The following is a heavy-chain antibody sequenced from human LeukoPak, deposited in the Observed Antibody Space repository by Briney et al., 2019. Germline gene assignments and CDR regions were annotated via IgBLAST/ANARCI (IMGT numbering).Heavy chain of an antibody. D-gene: IGHD3-16*01. CDR3: ARDRGSGFVDY. Sequence: PSETLSLTCTVSGGSISSYYWSWIRQPPGKGLEWIGYIYYSGSTNYNPSLKSRVTISVDTSKNQFSLKLSSVTAADTAVYYCARDRGSGFVDYWGQGTLVTVSS. CDR2: IYYSGST. CDR1: GGSISSYY. V-gene: IGHV4-59*01. J-gene: IGHJ4*02.